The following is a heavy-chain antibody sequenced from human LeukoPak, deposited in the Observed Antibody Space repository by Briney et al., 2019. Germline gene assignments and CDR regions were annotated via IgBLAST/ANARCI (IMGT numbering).Heavy chain of an antibody. Sequence: PGGSLRLSCAASGFTFSSYAMSWVRQAPGKGLEWVSAISGSGGSTYYADSVRGRFTISRDNSKNTLYLQMNSLRAEDTAVYYCAKAASYSGSYHGSNFDYWGQGTLVTVSS. CDR2: ISGSGGST. CDR3: AKAASYSGSYHGSNFDY. CDR1: GFTFSSYA. V-gene: IGHV3-23*01. J-gene: IGHJ4*02. D-gene: IGHD1-26*01.